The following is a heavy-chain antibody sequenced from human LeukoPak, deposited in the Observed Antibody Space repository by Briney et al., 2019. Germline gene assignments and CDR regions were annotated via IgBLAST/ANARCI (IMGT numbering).Heavy chain of an antibody. V-gene: IGHV3-74*03. Sequence: GGSLRLSCVASGFTFSSYWMHWVRQAPGKGLVWVSRINSDGSSTKCADSVKGRFTISRDNAKNTLYLQMNSLRAEDTAVYYWAALDHGHDYWGQGTLATVSS. CDR3: AALDHGHDY. J-gene: IGHJ4*02. CDR1: GFTFSSYW. CDR2: INSDGSST.